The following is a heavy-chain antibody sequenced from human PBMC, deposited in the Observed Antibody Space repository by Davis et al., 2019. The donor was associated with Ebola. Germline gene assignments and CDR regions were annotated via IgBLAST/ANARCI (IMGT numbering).Heavy chain of an antibody. Sequence: GESLKISCTASGFTFGDYAMSWVRQAPGKGLEWVSSISSTSIYIFYADSLEGRFTISRDNTKNSLYLQMNSLRVEDTAVYYCAKDGHYDTSGYWDAFDIWGQGTMVTVSS. CDR1: GFTFGDYA. V-gene: IGHV3-21*01. CDR3: AKDGHYDTSGYWDAFDI. CDR2: ISSTSIYI. J-gene: IGHJ3*02. D-gene: IGHD3-22*01.